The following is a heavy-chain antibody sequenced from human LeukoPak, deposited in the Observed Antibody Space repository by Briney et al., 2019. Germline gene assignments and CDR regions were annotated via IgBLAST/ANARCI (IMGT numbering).Heavy chain of an antibody. CDR3: ARVRFRRDGYNYNYYYYMDV. Sequence: SETLSLTCTVSGGSISSYYWSWIRQPPGKGLEWIGYIYYSGSTNYNASLKSRVTISVDTSKNQFSLKLSSVTAADTAVYYCARVRFRRDGYNYNYYYYMDVWGKGTTVTVSS. V-gene: IGHV4-59*01. J-gene: IGHJ6*03. CDR2: IYYSGST. CDR1: GGSISSYY. D-gene: IGHD5-24*01.